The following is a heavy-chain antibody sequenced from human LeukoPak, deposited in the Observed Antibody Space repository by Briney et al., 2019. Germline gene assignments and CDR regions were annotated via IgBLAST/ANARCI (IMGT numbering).Heavy chain of an antibody. J-gene: IGHJ4*02. V-gene: IGHV1-46*01. D-gene: IGHD3-10*01. CDR2: ITPGGGT. CDR3: ARDVFGLDY. CDR1: GYTFSSYY. Sequence: ASVKVSCKPSGYTFSSYYIHWVRQAPGQGLEWMGIITPGGGTTYAQKFQGRVTMTSDTSTGTVYMQLRSLRSDDTALYYCARDVFGLDYWGQGTLVTVSS.